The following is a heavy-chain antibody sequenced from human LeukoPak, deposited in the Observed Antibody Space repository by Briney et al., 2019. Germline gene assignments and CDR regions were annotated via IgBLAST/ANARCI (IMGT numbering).Heavy chain of an antibody. J-gene: IGHJ2*01. CDR1: GFTFSSYA. Sequence: PGGSLRLSCAASGFTFSSYAMSWVRQAPGKGLEWVSAISGSGGSTYYADSVKGRFTISRDNSKNTLYLQMNSLRAEDTAVYYCARDRNAGPWYSDDWGRGTLVSVSS. V-gene: IGHV3-23*01. CDR3: ARDRNAGPWYSDD. D-gene: IGHD2-8*01. CDR2: ISGSGGST.